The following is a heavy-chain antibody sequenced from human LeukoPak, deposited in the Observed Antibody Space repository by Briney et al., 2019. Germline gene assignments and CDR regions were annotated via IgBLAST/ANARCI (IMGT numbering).Heavy chain of an antibody. V-gene: IGHV4-39*01. Sequence: ASETLSLXCTVSGGSISSSSYYWGWIRQPPAKGLEWIGSIYYSGITYYNPSLKSRVTISVDTSKNQFSLKLSSVTAADTAVYYFASHSVVRVFDYWGQGTLVTVSS. CDR3: ASHSVVRVFDY. D-gene: IGHD2-21*01. J-gene: IGHJ4*02. CDR1: GGSISSSSYY. CDR2: IYYSGIT.